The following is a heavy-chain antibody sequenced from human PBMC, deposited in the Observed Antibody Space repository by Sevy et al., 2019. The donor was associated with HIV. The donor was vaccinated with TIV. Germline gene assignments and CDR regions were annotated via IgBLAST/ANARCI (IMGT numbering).Heavy chain of an antibody. V-gene: IGHV4-31*03. Sequence: SETLSLTCTVSGGSISSGGHYWNWIRQHPGKGLEWIGNIFYSARPYYNPSLKSRVTISVGTSKNQFSLKLSSVTAADTAFYYCARNLRGSDVFDIWGQGTMVSVSS. D-gene: IGHD3-10*01. CDR2: IFYSARP. CDR3: ARNLRGSDVFDI. J-gene: IGHJ3*02. CDR1: GGSISSGGHY.